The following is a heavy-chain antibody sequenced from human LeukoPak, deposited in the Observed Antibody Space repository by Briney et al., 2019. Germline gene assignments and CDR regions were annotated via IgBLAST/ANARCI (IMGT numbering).Heavy chain of an antibody. Sequence: GGSLRLSCAASGFTFSSYGMHWVRQAPGKGLEGVAVIWYDGSNKYYADSVKGRFTISRDNSKNTLYMQMNSLRAEDTAVYYCARDHEYLIDYLGQGTLVTVSS. V-gene: IGHV3-33*01. CDR3: ARDHEYLIDY. CDR2: IWYDGSNK. D-gene: IGHD2-2*02. J-gene: IGHJ4*02. CDR1: GFTFSSYG.